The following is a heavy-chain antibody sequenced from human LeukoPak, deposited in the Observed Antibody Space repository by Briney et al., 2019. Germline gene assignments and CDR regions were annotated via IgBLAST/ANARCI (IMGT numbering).Heavy chain of an antibody. J-gene: IGHJ4*02. Sequence: SETLYLTCTVSGGSMSSYYWSWIRQPAGKGLVWIGRIYTSGSTNYNPSLKSRVTMSVDTSKNQFSLKLSSVTAADTAVYYCARHQRGGSYGEWGQGTLVTVSS. D-gene: IGHD1-26*01. V-gene: IGHV4-4*07. CDR3: ARHQRGGSYGE. CDR1: GGSMSSYY. CDR2: IYTSGST.